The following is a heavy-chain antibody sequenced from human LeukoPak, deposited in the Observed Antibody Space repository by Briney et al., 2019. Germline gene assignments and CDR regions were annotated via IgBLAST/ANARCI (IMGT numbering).Heavy chain of an antibody. J-gene: IGHJ4*02. V-gene: IGHV3-21*01. CDR2: ISSSSSYI. D-gene: IGHD4-17*01. CDR3: ARDLLPTVTTGTFDY. Sequence: GGSLRLSCAASGFTFSSYSMNWVRQAPGKGLEWASSISSSSSYIYYADSVKGRFTISRDNAKNSLYLQMNSLRAEDTAVYYCARDLLPTVTTGTFDYWGQGTLVTVSS. CDR1: GFTFSSYS.